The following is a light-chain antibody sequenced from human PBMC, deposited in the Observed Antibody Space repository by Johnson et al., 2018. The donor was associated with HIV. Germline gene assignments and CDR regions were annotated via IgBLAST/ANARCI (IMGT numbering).Light chain of an antibody. V-gene: IGLV1-51*02. Sequence: QSVLTQPPSVSAAPGQKVTISCSGSSSNIGNNYVYWFQHLPGTAPKLLIYENNKRPSGIPDRFSGSKSGTSATLGITGLQTGDEADYYCGTWDSSLSAGGVFGTGTKVTVL. CDR1: SSNIGNNY. J-gene: IGLJ1*01. CDR3: GTWDSSLSAGGV. CDR2: ENN.